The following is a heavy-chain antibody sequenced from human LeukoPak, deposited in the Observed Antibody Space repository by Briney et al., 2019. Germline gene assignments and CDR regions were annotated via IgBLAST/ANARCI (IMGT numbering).Heavy chain of an antibody. Sequence: ASVKVSCKASGFTFTSYDINWVRQASGQGFEWMGWMNPNTGNTGYAQKFQGRVTMTRDTSTSTAYMELRGLRSEDTAVYYCVRDGEGAGISVNYWFDPWGQGTLVTVSS. J-gene: IGHJ5*02. V-gene: IGHV1-8*01. CDR1: GFTFTSYD. CDR2: MNPNTGNT. CDR3: VRDGEGAGISVNYWFDP. D-gene: IGHD6-13*01.